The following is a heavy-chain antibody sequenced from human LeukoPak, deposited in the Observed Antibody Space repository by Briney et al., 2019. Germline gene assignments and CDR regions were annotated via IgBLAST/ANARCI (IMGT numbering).Heavy chain of an antibody. CDR2: ISPSSHYI. J-gene: IGHJ3*02. Sequence: GGSLRLSCAASGFTFSSYSMNWVRQAPGKGLEWVSSISPSSHYIYYADSVRGRFTISRDNAKNSLYLQMNSLRAEDTALYYCSRDTSPSIAAVGYDAFDIWGQGTMVTVSS. V-gene: IGHV3-21*04. D-gene: IGHD6-13*01. CDR1: GFTFSSYS. CDR3: SRDTSPSIAAVGYDAFDI.